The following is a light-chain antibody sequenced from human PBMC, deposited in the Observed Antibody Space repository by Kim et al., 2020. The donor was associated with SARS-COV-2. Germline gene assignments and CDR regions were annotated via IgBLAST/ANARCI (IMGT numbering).Light chain of an antibody. Sequence: DIQMTQSPSSLSASVGDRVTITCRASQSISTYLKWSQQKPGKAPKLLIYAASSLQSGVPSRFSGSGSGTDFTLTISSLRPEDFATYYCQQTYSTPWTFGQGTKVEIK. J-gene: IGKJ1*01. CDR3: QQTYSTPWT. V-gene: IGKV1-39*01. CDR2: AAS. CDR1: QSISTY.